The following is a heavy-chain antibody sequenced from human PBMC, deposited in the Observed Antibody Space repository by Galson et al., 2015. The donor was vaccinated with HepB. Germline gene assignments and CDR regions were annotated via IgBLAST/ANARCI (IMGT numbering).Heavy chain of an antibody. CDR1: GFTFSSYG. D-gene: IGHD3-22*01. Sequence: SLRLSCAASGFTFSSYGMHWVRQAPGKGLEWVAVIWYDGSHKYYGDSAKGRFTISRDNSESTLYLQMNCLRAEDTAVYYCARVIPGDSSGYYYYYGMDVWGQGTTVTVSS. CDR2: IWYDGSHK. V-gene: IGHV3-33*01. CDR3: ARVIPGDSSGYYYYYGMDV. J-gene: IGHJ6*02.